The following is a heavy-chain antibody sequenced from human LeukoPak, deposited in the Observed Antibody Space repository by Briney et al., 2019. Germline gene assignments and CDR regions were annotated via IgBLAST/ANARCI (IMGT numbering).Heavy chain of an antibody. D-gene: IGHD3-22*01. V-gene: IGHV4-59*01. Sequence: SETLSLTCTVSGGSISSYYWSWIRQPPGKGLEWIGYIYYSGSTNYNPSLKSRVTISVDTSKNQFSLKLSSVTAADTAVYYCAREVGYYYDSSGPYGMDVWGQGTTVTVSS. CDR2: IYYSGST. CDR1: GGSISSYY. CDR3: AREVGYYYDSSGPYGMDV. J-gene: IGHJ6*02.